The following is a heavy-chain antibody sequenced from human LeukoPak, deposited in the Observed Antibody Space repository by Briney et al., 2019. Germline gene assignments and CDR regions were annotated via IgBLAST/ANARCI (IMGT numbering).Heavy chain of an antibody. J-gene: IGHJ4*02. CDR2: IYYSGST. V-gene: IGHV4-30-4*01. CDR3: ARRGSGYYFDY. D-gene: IGHD3-22*01. CDR1: GGSISSGDYY. Sequence: PSQTLSLTCTVSGGSISSGDYYWSWIRQPPGKGLEWIGYIYYSGSTYYNPSLKSRVTISVDTSKNQFSLQLNSVTPEDTAVYYCARRGSGYYFDYWGQGTLVTVSS.